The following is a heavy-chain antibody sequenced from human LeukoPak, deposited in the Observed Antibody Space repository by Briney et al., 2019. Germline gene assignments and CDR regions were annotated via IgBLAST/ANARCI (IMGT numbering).Heavy chain of an antibody. CDR1: GFTVSSNY. CDR2: IYSGGST. CDR3: ARDGSGSLKYYFDY. V-gene: IGHV3-66*01. D-gene: IGHD1-26*01. J-gene: IGHJ4*02. Sequence: GGPLRLSCAASGFTVSSNYMSWVRQPPAKGLEWVSVIYSGGSTYYADSVKGRFTISRDNSKNTLYLQMNSLRAEDTAVYYCARDGSGSLKYYFDYWGQGTLVTVSS.